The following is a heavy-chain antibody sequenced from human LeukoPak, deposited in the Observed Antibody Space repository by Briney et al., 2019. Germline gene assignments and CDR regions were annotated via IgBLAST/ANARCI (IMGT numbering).Heavy chain of an antibody. CDR1: GYTFTGYY. V-gene: IGHV1-2*04. Sequence: ASVKVSCKASGYTFTGYYMHWVRQAPGQGLEWMGWINPNSGGTNYAQKFQGWVTMTRDTSISTAYMELSSLRSEDTAVYYCARRRIAAHSDYYYYMDVWGKGTTVTVSS. J-gene: IGHJ6*03. CDR2: INPNSGGT. CDR3: ARRRIAAHSDYYYYMDV. D-gene: IGHD6-13*01.